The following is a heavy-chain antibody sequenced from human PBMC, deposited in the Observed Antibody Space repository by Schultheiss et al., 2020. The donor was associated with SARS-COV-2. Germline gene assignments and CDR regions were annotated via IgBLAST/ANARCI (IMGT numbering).Heavy chain of an antibody. CDR2: INPNSGGT. V-gene: IGHV1-2*06. CDR3: ARSGPAAIFGIYYYYYGMDV. D-gene: IGHD2-2*02. J-gene: IGHJ6*02. CDR1: GYTFTSYG. Sequence: ASVKVSCKASGYTFTSYGISWVRQAPGQGLEWMGRINPNSGGTNYAQKFQGRVTMTRDTSISTAYMELSRLRSDDTAVYYCARSGPAAIFGIYYYYYGMDVWGQGTTVTVSS.